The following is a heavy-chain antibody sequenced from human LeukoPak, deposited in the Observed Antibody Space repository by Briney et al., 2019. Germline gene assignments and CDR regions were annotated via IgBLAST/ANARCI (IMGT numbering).Heavy chain of an antibody. Sequence: PGGSLRLSCAASGFTFSSYWMSWVRQAPGKGLEWVANIKQDGSEKYYVDSVKGRFTISRDNAKNSLYLHMNSLRAEDTAVYYCASDYYDSSGFLPDAFDIWGQGTMVTVSS. CDR1: GFTFSSYW. D-gene: IGHD3-22*01. V-gene: IGHV3-7*01. J-gene: IGHJ3*02. CDR2: IKQDGSEK. CDR3: ASDYYDSSGFLPDAFDI.